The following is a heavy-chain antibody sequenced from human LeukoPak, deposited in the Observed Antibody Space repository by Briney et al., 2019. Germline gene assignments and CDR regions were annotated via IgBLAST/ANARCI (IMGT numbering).Heavy chain of an antibody. CDR2: ISSSSSYI. Sequence: RGSLRLSCAASGFTFSSYSMNWVRQAPGKGLEWVSSISSSSSYIYYADSVKGRFTISRDNAKNSLYLQMNSLRAEDTAVYYCARAGYSSGWTHYYGMDVWGQGTTVTVSS. CDR3: ARAGYSSGWTHYYGMDV. J-gene: IGHJ6*02. D-gene: IGHD6-19*01. CDR1: GFTFSSYS. V-gene: IGHV3-21*01.